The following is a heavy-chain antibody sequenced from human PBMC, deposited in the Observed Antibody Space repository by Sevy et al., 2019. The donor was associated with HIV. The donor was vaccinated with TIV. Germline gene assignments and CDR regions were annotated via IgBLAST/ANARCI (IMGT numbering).Heavy chain of an antibody. CDR3: VLIVGATTGYYYYYGMDV. Sequence: GGSLRLSCAASGFTVSSNYMSWVRQAPGKGLEWVSVIYSGGSTYYADSVKGRFTISRDNSKNTLYLQMNSPRAEDTAVYYCVLIVGATTGYYYYYGMDVWGQGTTVTVSS. CDR1: GFTVSSNY. V-gene: IGHV3-53*01. CDR2: IYSGGST. D-gene: IGHD1-26*01. J-gene: IGHJ6*02.